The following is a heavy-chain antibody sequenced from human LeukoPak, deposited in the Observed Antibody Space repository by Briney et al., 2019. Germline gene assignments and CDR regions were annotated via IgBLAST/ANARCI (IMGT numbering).Heavy chain of an antibody. CDR1: GFNFRDHW. D-gene: IGHD3-3*02. CDR2: IKQDGSEK. Sequence: GGSLRLSCAVSGFNFRDHWMDWVRQAPGKGLEWVANIKQDGSEKYYVDSVKGRFTVSRDNAKNSLYLQMNSLRAEDTAVYYCAREAFWQWPTNWFDPWGQGTLVTVSS. J-gene: IGHJ5*02. CDR3: AREAFWQWPTNWFDP. V-gene: IGHV3-7*03.